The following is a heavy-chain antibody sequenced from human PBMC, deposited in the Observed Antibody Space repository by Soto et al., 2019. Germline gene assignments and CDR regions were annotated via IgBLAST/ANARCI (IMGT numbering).Heavy chain of an antibody. Sequence: EVQLVKSGGGLVQPGRSLRLSCAASGFTFDDYAMHWVRQAPGKGLEWVSGISWNSGSIGYADSVKGRFTISRDNAKNSLYLQMNSLRAEDTALYYCATPLLLGYCTNGVCTDYWGQGTLVTVSS. CDR1: GFTFDDYA. CDR2: ISWNSGSI. CDR3: ATPLLLGYCTNGVCTDY. J-gene: IGHJ4*02. V-gene: IGHV3-9*01. D-gene: IGHD2-8*01.